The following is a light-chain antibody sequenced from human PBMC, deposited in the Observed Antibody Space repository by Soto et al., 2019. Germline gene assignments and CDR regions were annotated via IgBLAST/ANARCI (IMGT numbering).Light chain of an antibody. CDR1: NSDVGGYNS. V-gene: IGLV2-11*01. CDR3: CSYAGSSTNYV. Sequence: QSALTQPRSVSGSPGQSVTISCSGTNSDVGGYNSVAWYQQKPGEAPKLLLYSVTKRPSGVPDRFSGSKSGNMASLIISGLQAEDEADYYCCSYAGSSTNYVFGTGTSSPS. J-gene: IGLJ1*01. CDR2: SVT.